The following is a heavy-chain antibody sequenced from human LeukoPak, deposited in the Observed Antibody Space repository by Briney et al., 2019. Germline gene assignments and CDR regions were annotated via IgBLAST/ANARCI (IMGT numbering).Heavy chain of an antibody. CDR1: GFAFGVHA. D-gene: IGHD3-16*01. CDR2: IGSGADL. CDR3: AKDWTPHNRVYDCLDA. J-gene: IGHJ5*02. V-gene: IGHV3-23*01. Sequence: GGSLRLSCVVSGFAFGVHAMSWVRQAPGKGPEWVATIGSGADLFYAESVKGRFTISRDDPRNTVWLQMNSLRAEDTALYYCAKDWTPHNRVYDCLDAWGQGTQVTVSS.